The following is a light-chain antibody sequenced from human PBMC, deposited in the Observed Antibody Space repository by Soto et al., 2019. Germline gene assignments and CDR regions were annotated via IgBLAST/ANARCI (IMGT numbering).Light chain of an antibody. CDR1: QGISNY. CDR2: AAS. CDR3: QKYNSAPQP. V-gene: IGKV1-27*01. Sequence: DIQMTKSASSLSASVGDRVTITCRTSQGISNYLAWYQQKPGKVPKVLIYAASTLQSGVPSRFSGSGSETDFTLTISSLQPEDVATYYCQKYNSAPQPFGQGTKVDIK. J-gene: IGKJ1*01.